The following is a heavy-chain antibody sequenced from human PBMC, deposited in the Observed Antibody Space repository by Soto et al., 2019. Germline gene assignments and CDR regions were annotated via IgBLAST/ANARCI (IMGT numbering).Heavy chain of an antibody. CDR2: IWYDGSNK. J-gene: IGHJ6*02. V-gene: IGHV3-33*01. Sequence: PGGSLRLSCAASGFTFSSYGMHWVRQAPGKGLEWVAVIWYDGSNKYYADFVKGRFTISRDNSKNTLYLQMNSLRAEDTAVYYCARGRPHAPWSKYIYGDYVQVYYYGMDVWGQGTTVTVSS. CDR1: GFTFSSYG. D-gene: IGHD4-17*01. CDR3: ARGRPHAPWSKYIYGDYVQVYYYGMDV.